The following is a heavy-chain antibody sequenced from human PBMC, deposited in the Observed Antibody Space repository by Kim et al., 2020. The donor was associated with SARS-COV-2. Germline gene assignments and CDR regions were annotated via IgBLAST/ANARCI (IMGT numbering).Heavy chain of an antibody. CDR3: ATWGDRSGYPRSYYFDY. V-gene: IGHV3-23*01. Sequence: VKGRFTISRDNADNTLYLQMNSLRAEDTAVYYCATWGDRSGYPRSYYFDYWGQGTLVTVSS. J-gene: IGHJ4*02. D-gene: IGHD3-22*01.